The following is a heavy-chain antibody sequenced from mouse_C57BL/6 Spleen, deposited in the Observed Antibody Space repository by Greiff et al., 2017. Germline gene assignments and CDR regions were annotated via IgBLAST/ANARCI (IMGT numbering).Heavy chain of an antibody. CDR3: AISGGNYGAFAY. CDR2: IHPSDSDT. V-gene: IGHV1-74*01. Sequence: VQLQQPGAELVKPGASVKVSCKASGYTFTSYWMPWVKQRPGQGLEWIGRIHPSDSDTNYNQKLKGKATLTVDKSSSTAYMQLSSLTSEDSAVYYCAISGGNYGAFAYWGQGTLVTVSA. J-gene: IGHJ3*01. CDR1: GYTFTSYW. D-gene: IGHD2-1*01.